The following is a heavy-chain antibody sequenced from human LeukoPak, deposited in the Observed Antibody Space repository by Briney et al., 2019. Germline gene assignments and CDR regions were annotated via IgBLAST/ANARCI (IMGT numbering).Heavy chain of an antibody. CDR2: VYYSGST. V-gene: IGHV4-59*01. Sequence: SETLSLTCTVSGDFITAYYWSWIRQPPGKGLEWIGYVYYSGSTNYNPSLKSRVTISVDTSKNQFSLKLSSVTAAGTAVYYCAREDTGFDYWGQGTLVTVSS. CDR1: GDFITAYY. D-gene: IGHD5-18*01. J-gene: IGHJ4*02. CDR3: AREDTGFDY.